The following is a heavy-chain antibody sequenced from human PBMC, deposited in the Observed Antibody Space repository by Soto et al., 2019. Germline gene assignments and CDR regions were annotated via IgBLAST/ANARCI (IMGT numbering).Heavy chain of an antibody. V-gene: IGHV1-2*04. J-gene: IGHJ4*02. CDR1: GYTFTDYY. Sequence: ASVKVSCKASGYTFTDYYVHWVRQAPGQGLEWMGWINPNSGVTNYAQKFQGWVTLTRDTSVSTAYMELKSLRVEDTAIYYCAKEVSLGSTVDLGYWGQGALVTVSS. CDR3: AKEVSLGSTVDLGY. CDR2: INPNSGVT. D-gene: IGHD7-27*01.